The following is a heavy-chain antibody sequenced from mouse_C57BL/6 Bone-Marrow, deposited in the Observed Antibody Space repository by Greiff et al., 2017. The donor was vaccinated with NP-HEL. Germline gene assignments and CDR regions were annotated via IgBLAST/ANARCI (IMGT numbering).Heavy chain of an antibody. CDR2: IRSKSNNYAT. J-gene: IGHJ3*01. CDR1: GFSFNTYA. V-gene: IGHV10-1*01. D-gene: IGHD1-1*01. Sequence: EVQVVESGGGLVQPKGSLKLSCAASGFSFNTYAMNWVRQAPGKGLEWVARIRSKSNNYATYYADSVKDRFTISRDESESMLYLQMNNLKTEDTAMYYCVRPHYGSPSFAYWGQGTLVTVSA. CDR3: VRPHYGSPSFAY.